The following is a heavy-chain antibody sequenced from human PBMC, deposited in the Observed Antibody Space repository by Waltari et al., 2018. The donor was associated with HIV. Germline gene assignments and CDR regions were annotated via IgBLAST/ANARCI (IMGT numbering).Heavy chain of an antibody. CDR1: GGTFSGYY. J-gene: IGHJ4*02. Sequence: QVQLQQWGTELLRPSETLSLTCAVYGGTFSGYYWNWIRQAPGKGLEWIGEINHSGSTNYSPSLKSRVTISADTSKNQFSLRLTSVTAADTAVYYCARRPQDSMAPPDYWGQGNLVTVSS. D-gene: IGHD3-10*01. CDR2: INHSGST. CDR3: ARRPQDSMAPPDY. V-gene: IGHV4-34*01.